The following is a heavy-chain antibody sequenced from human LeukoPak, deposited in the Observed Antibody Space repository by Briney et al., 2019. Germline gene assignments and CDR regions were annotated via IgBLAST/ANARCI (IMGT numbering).Heavy chain of an antibody. V-gene: IGHV3-43*01. Sequence: GGSLRLSCAASGFTLDDYTMHWVRQAPGKGLEWVSLISWDGGSTYYADSVKGRFTISRDNSKNSLYLQMNSLRTEDTALYYCAKDKGSGYYGSGLDYWGQGTLVTVSS. CDR2: ISWDGGST. CDR3: AKDKGSGYYGSGLDY. D-gene: IGHD3-3*01. CDR1: GFTLDDYT. J-gene: IGHJ4*02.